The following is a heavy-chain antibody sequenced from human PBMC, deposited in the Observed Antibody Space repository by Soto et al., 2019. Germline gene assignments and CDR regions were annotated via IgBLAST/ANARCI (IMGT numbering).Heavy chain of an antibody. CDR2: INAGNGNT. D-gene: IGHD2-2*01. CDR1: GYTFTSYA. CDR3: ARATYDCSSTSCYVSGEDNWFDP. V-gene: IGHV1-3*01. Sequence: QVQLVQSGAEVKKPGASVKVSCKASGYTFTSYAMHWVRQAPGQRLEWMGGINAGNGNTKYSQKFQGRVTITRDTSASTAYMELSSLRSEDTAVYYCARATYDCSSTSCYVSGEDNWFDPWGQGTLVTVSS. J-gene: IGHJ5*02.